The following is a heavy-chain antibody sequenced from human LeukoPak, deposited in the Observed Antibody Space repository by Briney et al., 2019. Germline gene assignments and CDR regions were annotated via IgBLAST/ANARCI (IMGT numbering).Heavy chain of an antibody. V-gene: IGHV4-39*01. Sequence: SETLSLTCTVSGGSISSSSYSWGWIRQPPGKGLEWIGSIYYSGSTYYNPSLKSRVTISVDTSKNQFSLKLSSVTAADTAVYYCASLWFGDRYYYYGMDVWGQGTTVTVSS. D-gene: IGHD3-10*01. CDR2: IYYSGST. CDR1: GGSISSSSYS. CDR3: ASLWFGDRYYYYGMDV. J-gene: IGHJ6*02.